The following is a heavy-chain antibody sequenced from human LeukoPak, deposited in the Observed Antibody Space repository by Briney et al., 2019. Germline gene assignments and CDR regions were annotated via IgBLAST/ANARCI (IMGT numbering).Heavy chain of an antibody. V-gene: IGHV3-21*01. D-gene: IGHD3-10*01. CDR3: TRDQGVRYAFDI. CDR1: GFTFSSYS. J-gene: IGHJ3*02. CDR2: ISGRSVFI. Sequence: PGGSLRLSCAASGFTFSSYSMNWVRQAPGKGLEWVASISGRSVFISYSDSVKGRFTISRDNAKNSLFLELSSLRPEDTAVYYCTRDQGVRYAFDIWGQGSVVTVSS.